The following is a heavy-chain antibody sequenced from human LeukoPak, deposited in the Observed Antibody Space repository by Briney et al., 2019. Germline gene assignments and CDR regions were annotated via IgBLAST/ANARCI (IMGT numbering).Heavy chain of an antibody. V-gene: IGHV4-39*01. J-gene: IGHJ4*02. Sequence: SETLSLTCTVSGGSINSNSYYWGWIRQPPGKGLEWIGSIYYSGSTYYNSSLKSRVTISVDTSKSQFSPKLNSVTAADTAVYYCASLRFIEWFYGIDYWGQGTLVTVSS. D-gene: IGHD3-3*01. CDR2: IYYSGST. CDR3: ASLRFIEWFYGIDY. CDR1: GGSINSNSYY.